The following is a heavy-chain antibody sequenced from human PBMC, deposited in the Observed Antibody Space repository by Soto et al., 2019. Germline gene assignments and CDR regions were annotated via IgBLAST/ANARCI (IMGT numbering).Heavy chain of an antibody. J-gene: IGHJ1*01. CDR3: VRDRGTTTVTFDAFQH. CDR1: GFSFNSYS. Sequence: EVQLLESGGGLVQPGGSLRLSCAASGFSFNSYSMSWVRQAAGKGLEGVAGIIGSGDSAYYADSVKGRFTISRDNSKNTLSLQMNSLRAGDTAIYYCVRDRGTTTVTFDAFQHWGQGTLVAVSS. V-gene: IGHV3-23*01. CDR2: IIGSGDSA. D-gene: IGHD4-17*01.